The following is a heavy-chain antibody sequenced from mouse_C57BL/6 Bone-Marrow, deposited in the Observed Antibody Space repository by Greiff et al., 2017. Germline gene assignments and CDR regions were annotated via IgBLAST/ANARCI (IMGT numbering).Heavy chain of an antibody. Sequence: QVQLQQSGPELVKPGASVKISCKASGYAFSSSWMNWVKQRPGKGLEWIGRIYPGDGDTNYNGKFKGKATLTADKSSSTAYMQLSSLTAEDSAVYFCAGDYDGFDYWGQGTTLTVSS. CDR2: IYPGDGDT. D-gene: IGHD2-4*01. V-gene: IGHV1-82*01. CDR3: AGDYDGFDY. J-gene: IGHJ2*01. CDR1: GYAFSSSW.